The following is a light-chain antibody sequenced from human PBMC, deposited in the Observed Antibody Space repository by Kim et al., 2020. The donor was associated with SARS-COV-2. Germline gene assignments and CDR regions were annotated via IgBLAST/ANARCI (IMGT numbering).Light chain of an antibody. CDR2: DAS. J-gene: IGKJ4*01. CDR1: QSVSSY. Sequence: EIVLTQSPATLSLSPGERATLSCRASQSVSSYLAWYQQKPGQAPRLLIYDASNRATGIPARFSGSGSGTDFTPTISSLEPEDFAVYYCQQRSNWPLLTFGGGTKLEI. CDR3: QQRSNWPLLT. V-gene: IGKV3-11*01.